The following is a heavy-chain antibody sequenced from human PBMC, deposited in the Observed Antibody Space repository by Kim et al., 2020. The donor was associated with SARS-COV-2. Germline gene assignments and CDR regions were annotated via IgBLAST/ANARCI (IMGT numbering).Heavy chain of an antibody. J-gene: IGHJ4*02. CDR3: ARGDY. V-gene: IGHV1-8*01. Sequence: NPNSGNSGYAQKFQGRVTMTRDTSISTAYMELTSLRSEDTAVYYCARGDYWGQGTLVTVSS. CDR2: NPNSGNS.